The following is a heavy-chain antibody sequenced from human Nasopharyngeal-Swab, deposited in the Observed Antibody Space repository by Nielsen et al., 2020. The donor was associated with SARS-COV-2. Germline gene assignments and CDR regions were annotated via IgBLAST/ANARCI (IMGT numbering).Heavy chain of an antibody. D-gene: IGHD4-17*01. CDR1: GFTFADYT. CDR2: ISWDGGST. Sequence: GESLKISCAASGFTFADYTMHWVRQAPGKGLEWVSLISWDGGSTYYADSVKGRFTISRYNSKNSLYLQMNSLRTEDTALYYCAKEGTYGYYMDVWGKGTTVTVSS. J-gene: IGHJ6*03. CDR3: AKEGTYGYYMDV. V-gene: IGHV3-43*01.